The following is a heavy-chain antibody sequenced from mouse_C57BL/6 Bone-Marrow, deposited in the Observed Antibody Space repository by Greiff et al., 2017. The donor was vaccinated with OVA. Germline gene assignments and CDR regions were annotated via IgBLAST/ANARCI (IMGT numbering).Heavy chain of an antibody. V-gene: IGHV1-50*01. Sequence: QVQLQQPGAELVKPGASVKLSCKASGYTFTSYWMQWVKQRPGQGLEWIGEIDPSDSYTNYNQKFKGKATLTVDKSSSTAYMQLSNLTCEDSTVYYCAKRVTCLRQRGDAMDYWGQGTSVTVSS. CDR2: IDPSDSYT. CDR3: AKRVTCLRQRGDAMDY. D-gene: IGHD2-2*01. J-gene: IGHJ4*01. CDR1: GYTFTSYW.